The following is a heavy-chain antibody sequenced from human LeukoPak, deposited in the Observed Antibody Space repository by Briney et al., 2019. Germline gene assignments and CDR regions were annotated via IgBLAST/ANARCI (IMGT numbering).Heavy chain of an antibody. CDR2: INSDGSST. J-gene: IGHJ4*02. V-gene: IGHV3-74*01. CDR1: GFTLSSYW. D-gene: IGHD3-10*01. CDR3: ARGARGSGTASDY. Sequence: GGSLRLSCAASGFTLSSYWMHWVRQAPGKGLVWVSRINSDGSSTNYADSVKGRFTISRDNAKNTLHLQMNSLRAEDTAVYYCARGARGSGTASDYWGQGTLVTVSS.